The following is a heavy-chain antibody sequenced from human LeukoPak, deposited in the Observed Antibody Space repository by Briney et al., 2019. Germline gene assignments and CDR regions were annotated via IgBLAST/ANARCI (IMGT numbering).Heavy chain of an antibody. V-gene: IGHV4-39*01. CDR1: GGSISSSSYY. Sequence: SETLSLTCTVSGGSISSSSYYWGWIRQPPGKGLEWIGCIYYSGSTYYNPSLKSRVPISVYTSKNQFSLKVSSVTAADTAVYYCASVVPAADDAFHIWGQGTMVTVSS. CDR2: IYYSGST. CDR3: ASVVPAADDAFHI. D-gene: IGHD2-2*01. J-gene: IGHJ3*02.